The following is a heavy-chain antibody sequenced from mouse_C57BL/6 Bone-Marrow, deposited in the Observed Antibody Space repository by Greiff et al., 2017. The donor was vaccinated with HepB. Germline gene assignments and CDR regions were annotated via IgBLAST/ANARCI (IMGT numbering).Heavy chain of an antibody. D-gene: IGHD1-1*01. Sequence: VHVKQSGAELVRPGASVKLSCTASGFNIKDYYMHWVKQRTEQGLEWIGRIDPEDGETKYAPKFQGKATITADTSSNTAYLQLSSLTSEDTAVYYCARRYYGSSRYWYFDVWGTGTTVTVSS. CDR3: ARRYYGSSRYWYFDV. CDR2: IDPEDGET. J-gene: IGHJ1*03. V-gene: IGHV14-2*01. CDR1: GFNIKDYY.